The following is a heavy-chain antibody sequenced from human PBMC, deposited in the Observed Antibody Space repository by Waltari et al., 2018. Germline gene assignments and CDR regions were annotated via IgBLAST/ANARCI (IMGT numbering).Heavy chain of an antibody. J-gene: IGHJ5*02. Sequence: QVQLQQSGPGLVKPSETLSLTCTVSGYSISNVYYLGWIRQPPGKGLEWIGSIHHSGSAYNNPSLNSRVTISLETSKNQFSLKLTSVAATETAIYYCARQPIEGNLPDWFDPWGQGTLVTVSS. D-gene: IGHD1-1*01. CDR1: GYSISNVYY. V-gene: IGHV4-38-2*02. CDR2: IHHSGSA. CDR3: ARQPIEGNLPDWFDP.